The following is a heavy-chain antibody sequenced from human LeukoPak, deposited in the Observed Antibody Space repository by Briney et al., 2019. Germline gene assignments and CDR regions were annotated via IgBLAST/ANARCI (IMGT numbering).Heavy chain of an antibody. CDR2: IASDGSST. CDR3: ARGRPHGNDY. CDR1: GFTFSSYW. D-gene: IGHD4-23*01. Sequence: GGSLRLSCAASGFTFSSYWMNWVRQAPGKGLVWVSRIASDGSSTTYADSVKGRFSISRDNVKNTLYLQMNSLRVEDTAVYYCARGRPHGNDYWGQGTLVTVSS. J-gene: IGHJ4*02. V-gene: IGHV3-74*01.